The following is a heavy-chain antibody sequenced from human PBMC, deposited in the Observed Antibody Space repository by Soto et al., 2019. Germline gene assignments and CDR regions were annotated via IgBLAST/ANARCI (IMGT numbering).Heavy chain of an antibody. J-gene: IGHJ4*02. CDR3: ATESRSMVRGVIHDY. Sequence: QVQLVQSGAEVKKPGSSVKVSCKASGGTFSSYTISWVRQAPGQGLEWMGRIIPILGIANYAQKFQGRVTITAEKSTSTAYMELSSLRSEDTAVYYCATESRSMVRGVIHDYWGQGTLVTVSS. CDR1: GGTFSSYT. V-gene: IGHV1-69*02. CDR2: IIPILGIA. D-gene: IGHD3-10*01.